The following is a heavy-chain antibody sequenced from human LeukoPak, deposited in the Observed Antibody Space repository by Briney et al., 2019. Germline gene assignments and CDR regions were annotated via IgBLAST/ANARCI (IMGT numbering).Heavy chain of an antibody. CDR3: ARGWAQKYQLLGHTPRYFDY. CDR1: GGSFSGYY. J-gene: IGHJ4*02. Sequence: SETRSLTCAVYGGSFSGYYWSWIRQPPGKGLEWIGEINHSGSTNYNPSLKSRVTISVDTSKNQFSLKLSSVTAADTAVYYCARGWAQKYQLLGHTPRYFDYWGQGTLVTVSS. D-gene: IGHD2-2*01. CDR2: INHSGST. V-gene: IGHV4-34*01.